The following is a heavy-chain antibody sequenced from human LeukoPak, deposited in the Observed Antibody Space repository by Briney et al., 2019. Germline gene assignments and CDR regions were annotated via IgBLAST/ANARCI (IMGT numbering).Heavy chain of an antibody. CDR3: ARARSTANRTPFDY. J-gene: IGHJ4*02. Sequence: ASVKVSCKASGYTFTGYYMHWVRQAPGQGLEWMGWINPNSGGTNYAQKLQGRVTLTRDMSTSTVYMELSSLRSEDTAVYYCARARSTANRTPFDYWGQGTLVTVSS. CDR1: GYTFTGYY. D-gene: IGHD1-1*01. V-gene: IGHV1-2*02. CDR2: INPNSGGT.